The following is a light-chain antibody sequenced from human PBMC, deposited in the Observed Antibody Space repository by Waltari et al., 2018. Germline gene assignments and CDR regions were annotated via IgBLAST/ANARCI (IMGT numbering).Light chain of an antibody. J-gene: IGLJ2*01. Sequence: QSALTQPASVSGSPGQSITISCTGTSSDVGGYNYVSWYQQHPGKAPKLMIYEVSNRPSGVSNRFSGSKSGNTASLTISGLQAEDEADYHCSSYTSITTGVVFGGGTKLTVL. CDR1: SSDVGGYNY. CDR3: SSYTSITTGVV. CDR2: EVS. V-gene: IGLV2-14*01.